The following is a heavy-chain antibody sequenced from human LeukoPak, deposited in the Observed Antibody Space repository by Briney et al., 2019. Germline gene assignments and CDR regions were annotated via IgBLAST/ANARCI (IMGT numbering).Heavy chain of an antibody. CDR3: ARDGIAAAAFDP. D-gene: IGHD6-13*01. Sequence: ASVKVSCKASGYTFTSYYMHWVQQAPGQGLEWMGIINPSGGSTSYAQKFQGRVTMTRDTSTSTVYMELSSLRSEDTAVYYCARDGIAAAAFDPWGQGTLVTVSS. V-gene: IGHV1-46*01. CDR2: INPSGGST. J-gene: IGHJ5*02. CDR1: GYTFTSYY.